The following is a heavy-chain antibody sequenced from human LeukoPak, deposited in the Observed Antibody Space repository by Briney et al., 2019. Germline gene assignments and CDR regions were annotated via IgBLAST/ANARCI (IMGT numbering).Heavy chain of an antibody. CDR2: MNPNSGNT. D-gene: IGHD2-2*01. V-gene: IGHV1-8*03. J-gene: IGHJ5*02. CDR1: GYTFTSYD. Sequence: ASVKVSCKASGYTFTSYDINWVRQATGQGLEWMGWMNPNSGNTGYAQKFQGRVTITRNTSISTAYMELSSLRSEDTAVYYCARGRTVVPAAKVTPFNWFDPWGQGTLVTVSS. CDR3: ARGRTVVPAAKVTPFNWFDP.